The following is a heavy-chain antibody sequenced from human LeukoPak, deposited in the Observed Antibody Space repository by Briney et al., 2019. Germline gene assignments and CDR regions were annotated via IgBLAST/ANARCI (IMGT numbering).Heavy chain of an antibody. V-gene: IGHV3-48*03. CDR2: ISISGSTI. Sequence: GGSLRLSCAASGFTFSSYEINWVRQARGKGLEWVSYISISGSTISYADSVKGRFNISRDNAKHSLYLQINSLRAEDTAVYYCARDTYEYVWGSPDAFDIWGQGTMVTVSS. J-gene: IGHJ3*02. CDR3: ARDTYEYVWGSPDAFDI. D-gene: IGHD3-16*01. CDR1: GFTFSSYE.